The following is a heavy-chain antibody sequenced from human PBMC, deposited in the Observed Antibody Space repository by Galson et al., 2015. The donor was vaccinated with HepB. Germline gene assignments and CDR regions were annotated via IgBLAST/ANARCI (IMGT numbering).Heavy chain of an antibody. J-gene: IGHJ4*02. CDR1: GGTFSSYA. Sequence: SVKVSCKASGGTFSSYAISWVRQAPGQGLEWMGRIIPILGIANYAQKFQGRVTITADKSTSTAYMELSSLRSEDTAVYYCASGEGLYKQWLDGHGGGDYWGQGTLVTVSS. D-gene: IGHD6-19*01. CDR3: ASGEGLYKQWLDGHGGGDY. V-gene: IGHV1-69*04. CDR2: IIPILGIA.